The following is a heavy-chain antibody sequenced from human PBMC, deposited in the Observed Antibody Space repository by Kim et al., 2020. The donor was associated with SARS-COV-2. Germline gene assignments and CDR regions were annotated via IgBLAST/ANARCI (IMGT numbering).Heavy chain of an antibody. Sequence: GGSLRLSCAASGFTLSGSTVHWVRQASGKGLEWVGRIRSKANSYATAYAASVKNKFTISRDDSKNTAYLQMNSLKTEDTAVYYCTRVNPIAGGWYDAFD. V-gene: IGHV3-73*01. J-gene: IGHJ3*02. CDR3: TRVNPIAGGWYDAFD. CDR1: GFTLSGST. CDR2: IRSKANSYAT. D-gene: IGHD6-19*01.